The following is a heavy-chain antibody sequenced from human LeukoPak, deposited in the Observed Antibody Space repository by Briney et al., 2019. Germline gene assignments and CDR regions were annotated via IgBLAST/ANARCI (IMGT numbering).Heavy chain of an antibody. D-gene: IGHD6-6*01. V-gene: IGHV4-39*01. CDR2: IYYSGST. CDR1: GGSISSSSYS. J-gene: IGHJ4*02. CDR3: AGLSIAVSGDY. Sequence: SETLSLTCTVSGGSISSSSYSWGWIRQPPGKGLEWIGSIYYSGSTYYNPSLKSRVTISVDTSKNQFSLKLSSVTAADMAVYYCAGLSIAVSGDYWGQGTLVTVSS.